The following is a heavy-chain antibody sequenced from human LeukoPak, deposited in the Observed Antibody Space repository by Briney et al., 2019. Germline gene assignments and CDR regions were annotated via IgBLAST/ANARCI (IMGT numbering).Heavy chain of an antibody. CDR1: GYTFINYY. V-gene: IGHV1-46*01. CDR2: INPSAGST. Sequence: ASVKVSCKASGYTFINYYMHCVRQAPGQGLEWMGIINPSAGSTTYAQNFQGRVTMTRDTSTNTVYMELNSLRSDDTAVYYCARQRDSNWFDPWGQGTLVTVSS. CDR3: ARQRDSNWFDP. J-gene: IGHJ5*02. D-gene: IGHD4-11*01.